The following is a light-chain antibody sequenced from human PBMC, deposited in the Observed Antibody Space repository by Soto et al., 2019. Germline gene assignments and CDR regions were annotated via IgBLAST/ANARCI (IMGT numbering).Light chain of an antibody. CDR1: SSDVGVSNY. CDR3: SSYTSSDTLV. Sequence: QSALTQPASVSGSPGQSITISCTGTSSDVGVSNYVSWYQQHPGKAPKLMIYDVSNRPSGVSNRFSGSKSGNTASLTISGLQAEDEADYYCSSYTSSDTLVFGGGTKLTVL. CDR2: DVS. J-gene: IGLJ2*01. V-gene: IGLV2-14*03.